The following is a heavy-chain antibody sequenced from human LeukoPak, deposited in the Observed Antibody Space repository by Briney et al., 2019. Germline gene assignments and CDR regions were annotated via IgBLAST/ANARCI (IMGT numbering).Heavy chain of an antibody. CDR2: ISGSGGST. J-gene: IGHJ4*02. Sequence: GGSLRLSCAASGFTFSSYGVSWVRQAPGKGLEWVSAISGSGGSTYYADSVKGRFTISRDNSKNTLYLQMNSLRAEDTAVYYCAKGSENDILTGGGILYYFDYWGQGTLVTVSS. D-gene: IGHD3-9*01. CDR1: GFTFSSYG. V-gene: IGHV3-23*01. CDR3: AKGSENDILTGGGILYYFDY.